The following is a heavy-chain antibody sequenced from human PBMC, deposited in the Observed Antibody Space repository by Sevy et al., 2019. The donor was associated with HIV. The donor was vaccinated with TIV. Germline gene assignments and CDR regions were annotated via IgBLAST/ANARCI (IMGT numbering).Heavy chain of an antibody. Sequence: GGSLRLSCAASGFSLGDLYMDWVRQAPGKGLEWVGRIRNKAKSYTTENAASGKGRFTISRDDSQNSLYLQMNSLKTADTALYYCAAVAADKGYFNIWGRGTLVTVSS. CDR2: IRNKAKSYTT. CDR3: AAVAADKGYFNI. CDR1: GFSLGDLY. J-gene: IGHJ2*01. D-gene: IGHD6-19*01. V-gene: IGHV3-72*01.